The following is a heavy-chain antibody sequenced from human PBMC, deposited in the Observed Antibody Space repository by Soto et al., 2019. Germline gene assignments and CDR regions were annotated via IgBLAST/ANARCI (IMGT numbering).Heavy chain of an antibody. Sequence: PGGSLRLSCAASGFTFSSYGMHWVRQAPGKGLEWVAVISYDGSNKYYADSVKGRFTISRDNSKNTLYLQMNSLRAEDTAVYYCAKKPHCSGGSCYDYWGQGTLVTVPQ. D-gene: IGHD2-15*01. CDR2: ISYDGSNK. CDR1: GFTFSSYG. V-gene: IGHV3-30*18. J-gene: IGHJ4*02. CDR3: AKKPHCSGGSCYDY.